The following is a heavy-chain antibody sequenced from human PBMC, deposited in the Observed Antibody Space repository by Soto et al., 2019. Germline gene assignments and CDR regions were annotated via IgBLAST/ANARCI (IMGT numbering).Heavy chain of an antibody. V-gene: IGHV3-21*01. CDR2: ISSSSSYI. CDR3: ASKQLGTYYYYGMDV. Sequence: EVQLVESGGGLVKPGGSLRLSCAASGFTFSSYSMNWVRQAPGKGLEWVSSISSSSSYIYYADSVKGRFTISRDNAKNSLYLQMNSLRAEDTAVYYCASKQLGTYYYYGMDVWGQGTTVTVSS. CDR1: GFTFSSYS. D-gene: IGHD6-6*01. J-gene: IGHJ6*02.